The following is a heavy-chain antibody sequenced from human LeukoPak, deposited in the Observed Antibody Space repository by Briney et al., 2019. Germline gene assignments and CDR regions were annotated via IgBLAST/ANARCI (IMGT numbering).Heavy chain of an antibody. CDR1: GYTFTSYG. V-gene: IGHV1-18*03. CDR3: AREGEDSDDTNWFDP. J-gene: IGHJ5*02. Sequence: EASVKVSCKASGYTFTSYGISWVRQAPGQGLEWMGWISAYNGNTNYAQKFQGRVTMTRDTSISTAYMELSSLRSDDMAVYYCAREGEDSDDTNWFDPWGQGTLVTVSS. CDR2: ISAYNGNT. D-gene: IGHD3-10*01.